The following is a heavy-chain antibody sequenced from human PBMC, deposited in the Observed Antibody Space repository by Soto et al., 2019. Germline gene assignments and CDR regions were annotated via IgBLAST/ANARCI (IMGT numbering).Heavy chain of an antibody. Sequence: QVQLVESGGGVVQPGRSLRLSCAASGFTFSSYGMHWVRQAAGKGLEWVAVIWYDGSNKYYADSVKGRFTISRDNSKNTLYLQMNSLRAEDTAVYYCARDLNGYCGNSYGMDVWGQGTTVTVSS. V-gene: IGHV3-33*01. D-gene: IGHD6-25*01. CDR2: IWYDGSNK. CDR1: GFTFSSYG. CDR3: ARDLNGYCGNSYGMDV. J-gene: IGHJ6*02.